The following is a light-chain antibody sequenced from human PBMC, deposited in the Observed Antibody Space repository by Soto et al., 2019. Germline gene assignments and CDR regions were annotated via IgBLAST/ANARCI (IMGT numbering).Light chain of an antibody. J-gene: IGLJ2*01. V-gene: IGLV3-1*01. Sequence: SYELTQPPSVSVSPGQTASITCSGDKLGDKYVCWYQQKPGQSPVLVIYQDTKRPSGIPERFSGSNPGNTATLTISGTQAMDEADYYCQAWDSITPVFGGGTKVTVL. CDR1: KLGDKY. CDR2: QDT. CDR3: QAWDSITPV.